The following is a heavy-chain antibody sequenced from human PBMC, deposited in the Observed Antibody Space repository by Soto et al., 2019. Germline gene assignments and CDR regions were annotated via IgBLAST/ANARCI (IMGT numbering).Heavy chain of an antibody. CDR2: ISGSGGST. D-gene: IGHD3-10*01. CDR1: GFTFSSYV. V-gene: IGHV3-23*01. CDR3: AKEGGIYYLWTHDAFDI. Sequence: PGGSLRLSCAASGFTFSSYVMSWVRQAPGKGLEWVSAISGSGGSTYYADSVKGRFTISRDNSKNTLYLQMNSLRAEDTAVYYCAKEGGIYYLWTHDAFDIWGQGTMVTVSS. J-gene: IGHJ3*02.